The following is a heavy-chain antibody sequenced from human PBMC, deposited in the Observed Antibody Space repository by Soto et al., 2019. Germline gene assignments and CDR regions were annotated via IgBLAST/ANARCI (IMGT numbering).Heavy chain of an antibody. V-gene: IGHV3-30-3*01. Sequence: TVGSMRLSCAASGFTFRTYAIAWVSKAPGKGLEWVAVISSGGLDTDYADSVKGRFTISRDNSRNTLFLQMNSLRAEDTAVYYCAPDYDILTGYSSAHFDYWGQGTLVTVSP. D-gene: IGHD3-9*01. CDR3: APDYDILTGYSSAHFDY. J-gene: IGHJ4*02. CDR2: ISSGGLDT. CDR1: GFTFRTYA.